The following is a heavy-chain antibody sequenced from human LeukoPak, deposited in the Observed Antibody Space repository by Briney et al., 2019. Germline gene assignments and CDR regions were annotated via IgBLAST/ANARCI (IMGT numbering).Heavy chain of an antibody. D-gene: IGHD5-18*01. Sequence: GGSLRLSCAASGFTFSSYAMSWVRQAPAKGLDWVSVIYSGDSTYYADSVKGRFTISRDNSKNTLYLQMNSLRAEDTAVYYCAKDLSYTAIASTLFDYWGQGTLVTVSS. CDR1: GFTFSSYA. V-gene: IGHV3-23*03. J-gene: IGHJ4*02. CDR3: AKDLSYTAIASTLFDY. CDR2: IYSGDST.